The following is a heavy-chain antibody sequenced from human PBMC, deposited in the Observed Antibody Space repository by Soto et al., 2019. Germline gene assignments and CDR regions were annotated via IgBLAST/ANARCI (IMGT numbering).Heavy chain of an antibody. CDR3: SKDRGGGIPIFGVVIVPSDY. J-gene: IGHJ4*02. CDR2: ISSSGGTT. Sequence: GGSLRLSCAASGFTFSSYALSWVRQAPGKGLEWVSSISSSGGTTYYADSVKGRFTISRDNSKTTLYLQMNRLRAEDKAIYYCSKDRGGGIPIFGVVIVPSDYWGQGTLVTVSS. CDR1: GFTFSSYA. D-gene: IGHD3-3*01. V-gene: IGHV3-23*01.